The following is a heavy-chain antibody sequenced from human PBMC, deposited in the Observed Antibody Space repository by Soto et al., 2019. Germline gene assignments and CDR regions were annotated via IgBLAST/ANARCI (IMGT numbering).Heavy chain of an antibody. V-gene: IGHV1-2*04. CDR2: INPNNGGT. Sequence: QVHLVQSGAEVKKPGASVKVSCKASGYSFTANSMHWVRQAPGQGLEWMGWINPNNGGTNYARKFQGWVTMTRDTSISTAYMDLTRRKSDDTAVDYCAIQRSGVVYWGQGTLVTVSS. CDR1: GYSFTANS. CDR3: AIQRSGVVY. D-gene: IGHD2-15*01. J-gene: IGHJ4*02.